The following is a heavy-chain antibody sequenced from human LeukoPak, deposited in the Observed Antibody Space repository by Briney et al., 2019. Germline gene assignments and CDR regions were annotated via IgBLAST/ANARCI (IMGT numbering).Heavy chain of an antibody. D-gene: IGHD7-27*01. V-gene: IGHV4-61*02. CDR3: ARELGEELGNWFDP. CDR2: IYTSGST. CDR1: GGSISSGSYY. J-gene: IGHJ5*02. Sequence: SETLSLTCTVSGGSISSGSYYWSWIRQPAGKGLEWIGRIYTSGSTNFNPSLKSRVTISVDTSKNQFSLKLSSVTAADTAVYYCARELGEELGNWFDPWGQGTLVTVSS.